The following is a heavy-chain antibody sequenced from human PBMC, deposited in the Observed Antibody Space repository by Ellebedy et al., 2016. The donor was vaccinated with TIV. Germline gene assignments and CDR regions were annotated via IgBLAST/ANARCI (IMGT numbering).Heavy chain of an antibody. V-gene: IGHV3-66*01. CDR2: IYSGGST. CDR1: GFTVSSNY. Sequence: GGSLRLSCAASGFTVSSNYMSWVRQAPGKGLEWVSVIYSGGSTNYADSVKGRFTISRDNSQNMLYLQMNSLGVEDTAVYFCARDVRPNIGNFWGQGTLVTVSS. D-gene: IGHD2/OR15-2a*01. CDR3: ARDVRPNIGNF. J-gene: IGHJ4*02.